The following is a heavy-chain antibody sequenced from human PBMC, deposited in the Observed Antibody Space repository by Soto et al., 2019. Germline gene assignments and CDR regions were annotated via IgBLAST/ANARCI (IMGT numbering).Heavy chain of an antibody. CDR3: VRAAAGTGFDY. V-gene: IGHV3-30*03. J-gene: IGHJ4*02. D-gene: IGHD6-13*01. CDR2: ISYDGSNK. CDR1: GFTFSSYG. Sequence: GGSLRLSCAASGFTFSSYGMHWVRQAPGKGLEWVAVISYDGSNKYYADSVKGRFTISRDNSKNTLYLQMNSLRAEDTAVYYCVRAAAGTGFDYWGQGTLVTVSS.